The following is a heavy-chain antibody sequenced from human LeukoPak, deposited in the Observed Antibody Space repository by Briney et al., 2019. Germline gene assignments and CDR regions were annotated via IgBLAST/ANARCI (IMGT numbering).Heavy chain of an antibody. D-gene: IGHD3-3*01. CDR2: ISGSGSTI. V-gene: IGHV3-48*03. J-gene: IGHJ6*02. CDR1: GFTFSNYA. Sequence: QPGGSLRLFCAASGFTFSNYAMNWVRQAPGKGLEWVSYISGSGSTIYYADSVKGRFTISRDNAKNSLYLQMNSLRGEDTAVYYCARSLSWSYFGVDVWGPGTTVTVSS. CDR3: ARSLSWSYFGVDV.